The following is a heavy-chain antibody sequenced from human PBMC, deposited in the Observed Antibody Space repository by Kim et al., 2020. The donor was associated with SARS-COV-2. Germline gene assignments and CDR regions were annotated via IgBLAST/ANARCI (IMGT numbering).Heavy chain of an antibody. Sequence: SETLSLTCAVYGGSFSGYYWSWIRQPPGKGLEWIGEINHSGSTNYNPSLKSRVTISVDTSKNQFSLKLSSVTAADTAVYYCASLYYYDSSGPYYYYMGVWGKGTTVTVSS. CDR1: GGSFSGYY. J-gene: IGHJ6*03. V-gene: IGHV4-34*01. CDR3: ASLYYYDSSGPYYYYMGV. CDR2: INHSGST. D-gene: IGHD3-22*01.